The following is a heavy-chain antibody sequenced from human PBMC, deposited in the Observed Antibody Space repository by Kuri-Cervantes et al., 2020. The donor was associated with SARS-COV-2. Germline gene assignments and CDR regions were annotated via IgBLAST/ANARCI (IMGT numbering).Heavy chain of an antibody. CDR2: VKTNSGNT. Sequence: ASVKVSCKPSAYTFTSYYFHWVRQVPGQGLEWMGMVKTNSGNTLYAQFFQGRVTMTRDISTSTVYMELSSLTSEDTAIYYCYCAPKEGFDSWGQGTLVTVSS. D-gene: IGHD2-21*01. CDR3: YCAPKEGFDS. CDR1: AYTFTSYY. J-gene: IGHJ4*02. V-gene: IGHV1-8*01.